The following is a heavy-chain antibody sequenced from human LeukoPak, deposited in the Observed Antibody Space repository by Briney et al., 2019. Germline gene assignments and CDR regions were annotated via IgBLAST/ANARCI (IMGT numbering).Heavy chain of an antibody. D-gene: IGHD2-2*01. Sequence: GGSLRLSCAVSGFTFSSYAMSWVRQAPGKGLEWVSAISIGGDNTYYADSVKGRFTISRDNSKNTLYLQMNSLRAEDTTLFYCPKAHPIGYGSSTACYFDYWGHGTLVTVSS. CDR1: GFTFSSYA. CDR3: PKAHPIGYGSSTACYFDY. J-gene: IGHJ4*01. CDR2: ISIGGDNT. V-gene: IGHV3-23*01.